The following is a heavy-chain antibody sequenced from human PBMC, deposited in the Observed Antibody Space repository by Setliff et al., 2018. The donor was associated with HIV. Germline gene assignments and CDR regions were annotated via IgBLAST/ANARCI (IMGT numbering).Heavy chain of an antibody. CDR3: ARGPVAGTLFDY. J-gene: IGHJ4*02. V-gene: IGHV3-7*03. CDR1: GLIFSSYW. CDR2: IKQDGSEK. D-gene: IGHD6-19*01. Sequence: GGSLRLSCAASGLIFSSYWMSWVRQAPGKGLEWVANIKQDGSEKYYVDSVKGRFTISRDSAKNSLYLQMNSLRAEDMAVYYCARGPVAGTLFDYWGQGTLVTVSS.